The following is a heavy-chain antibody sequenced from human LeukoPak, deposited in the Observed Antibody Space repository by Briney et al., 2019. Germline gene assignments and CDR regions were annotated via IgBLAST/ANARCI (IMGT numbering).Heavy chain of an antibody. CDR1: GYTFTGYY. CDR3: ARASTRYCSSTSCYKADY. Sequence: ASVKVSCKASGYTFTGYYMHWVRQAPGQGLEWMGWINPNSGGTNYAQKFQGRVTMTRDTSISTAYMELSRLRSDDTAVYYCARASTRYCSSTSCYKADYWGQGTLVTVSS. V-gene: IGHV1-2*02. CDR2: INPNSGGT. J-gene: IGHJ4*02. D-gene: IGHD2-2*02.